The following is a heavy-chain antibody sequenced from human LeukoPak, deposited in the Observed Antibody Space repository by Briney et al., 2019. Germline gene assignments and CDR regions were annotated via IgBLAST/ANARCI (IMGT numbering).Heavy chain of an antibody. V-gene: IGHV3-74*01. CDR3: ARDLKVPVFDYYGMDV. CDR1: GFTFSSYR. Sequence: GGSLRLSCAASGFTFSSYRMHWVRQAPGKGLVWVSRINSDGSSTSYADSVKGRFTISRDNAKNTLYLQMNSLRAEDTAVYYCARDLKVPVFDYYGMDVWGQGTTVTVSS. J-gene: IGHJ6*02. CDR2: INSDGSST. D-gene: IGHD2-2*01.